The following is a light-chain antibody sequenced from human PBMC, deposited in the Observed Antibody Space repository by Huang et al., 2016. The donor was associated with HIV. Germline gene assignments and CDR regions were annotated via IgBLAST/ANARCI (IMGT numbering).Light chain of an antibody. CDR3: QRYNNAPYT. Sequence: DIQMTQSPSSLSTSVGDTVTITCRASPGIGNFFAWYQQTPGKVPKLLIYAASTLHSGVPSRFAGSGSGTDFTLTISSLQPEDVATYYCQRYNNAPYTFGQGTKLDIK. CDR2: AAS. J-gene: IGKJ2*01. V-gene: IGKV1-27*01. CDR1: PGIGNF.